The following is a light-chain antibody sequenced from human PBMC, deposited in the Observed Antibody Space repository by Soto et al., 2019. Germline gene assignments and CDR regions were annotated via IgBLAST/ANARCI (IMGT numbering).Light chain of an antibody. Sequence: DIQMTQSPSSLSASVGDRVTITCGASHSISSYLNWYQQKPGKAPKLLIHEASNVETGVPSRFSGSGFGTEFTFTISSLQPEDIATYYCQQYENYPRTFGQGTKVDIK. J-gene: IGKJ1*01. CDR3: QQYENYPRT. CDR1: HSISSY. V-gene: IGKV1-33*01. CDR2: EAS.